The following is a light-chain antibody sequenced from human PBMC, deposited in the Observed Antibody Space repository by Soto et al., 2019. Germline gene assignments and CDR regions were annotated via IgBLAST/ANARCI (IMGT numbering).Light chain of an antibody. CDR3: VLYLGSGKSL. V-gene: IGLV8-61*01. J-gene: IGLJ3*02. CDR1: SGSVSSSYY. CDR2: STN. Sequence: QTVVTQEPSFSVSPGGTITLTCGLNSGSVSSSYYPSWYQQTPGQAPRTLIHSTNTRSAGVPDRVSGSILGNKAALTITGAQTDDESVYYCVLYLGSGKSLFGGGTKVTVL.